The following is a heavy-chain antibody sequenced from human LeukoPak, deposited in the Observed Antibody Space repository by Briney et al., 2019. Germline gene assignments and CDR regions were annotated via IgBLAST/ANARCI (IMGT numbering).Heavy chain of an antibody. CDR3: TKGPGGGGAFDI. V-gene: IGHV6-1*01. CDR1: GDSVSSNTAA. J-gene: IGHJ3*02. Sequence: SQTLSLTCVISGDSVSSNTAAWNWIRQSPSRGLEWLGRTYYRSKWYNDYAVSVKSRITINPDPSKNQFSLQLNSVTPDDPAVYFCTKGPGGGGAFDIWGQGTMVTVSS. CDR2: TYYRSKWYN. D-gene: IGHD3-10*01.